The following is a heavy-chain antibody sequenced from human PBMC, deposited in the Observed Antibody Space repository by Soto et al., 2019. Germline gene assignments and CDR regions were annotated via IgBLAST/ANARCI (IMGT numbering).Heavy chain of an antibody. Sequence: GESLKISCKGSGYSFTSYWIGWVRQMPGKGLEWMGIIYPGDSDTRYSPSFQGQVTISADKSISTAYLQWSSLKASDTAMYYCARPSRNSSSWYPYWYFDLWGRGTLVTVSS. CDR1: GYSFTSYW. CDR3: ARPSRNSSSWYPYWYFDL. CDR2: IYPGDSDT. D-gene: IGHD6-13*01. V-gene: IGHV5-51*01. J-gene: IGHJ2*01.